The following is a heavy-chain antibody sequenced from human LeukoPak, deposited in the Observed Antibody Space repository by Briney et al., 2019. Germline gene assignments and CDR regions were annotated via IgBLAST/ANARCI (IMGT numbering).Heavy chain of an antibody. J-gene: IGHJ4*02. D-gene: IGHD3-10*01. Sequence: SETLSLTCTVSGGSISSSSYYWGWIRQPPGKGLEWFGSIYYSGSTYYNPSLKCRVTISVDTSKNQFSLKLSSVTAADTAVYYCAREVGDDYYGSGSYYNHYWGQGTLVTVSS. CDR2: IYYSGST. V-gene: IGHV4-39*02. CDR3: AREVGDDYYGSGSYYNHY. CDR1: GGSISSSSYY.